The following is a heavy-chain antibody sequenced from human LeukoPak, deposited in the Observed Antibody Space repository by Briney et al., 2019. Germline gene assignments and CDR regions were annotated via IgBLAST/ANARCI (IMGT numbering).Heavy chain of an antibody. J-gene: IGHJ4*02. D-gene: IGHD6-19*01. CDR1: GFTFSSYA. Sequence: GGSLRLSCAASGFTFSSYAMSWVRQAPGKGLEWVSAISGSGGSTYYADSVKGRFTISRDNSKNTLYVQMNGLRAEDTAVYYCAKRSGYSGGYFDYWGQGTLVIVSS. CDR2: ISGSGGST. V-gene: IGHV3-23*01. CDR3: AKRSGYSGGYFDY.